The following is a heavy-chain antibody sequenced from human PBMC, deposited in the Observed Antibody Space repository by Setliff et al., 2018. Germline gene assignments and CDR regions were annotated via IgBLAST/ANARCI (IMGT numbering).Heavy chain of an antibody. CDR1: GGSISSSSYY. J-gene: IGHJ4*02. V-gene: IGHV4-61*01. CDR2: ISYIGNT. CDR3: ARDRGGDWIYYFDY. D-gene: IGHD2-21*02. Sequence: SETLSLTCTVSGGSISSSSYYWSWIRQPPGKGLEWIGFISYIGNTNYNPSLKSRVTISVDTSKNQFSLKLSPVTAADTAVYYCARDRGGDWIYYFDYWGQGTLVTVSS.